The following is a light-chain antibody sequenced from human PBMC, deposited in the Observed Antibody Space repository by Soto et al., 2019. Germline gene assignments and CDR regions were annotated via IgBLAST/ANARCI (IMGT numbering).Light chain of an antibody. CDR3: SSYTSSDTPYG. Sequence: QSALTQPASVSGSPGQSITISCTGTSSDIGDYKYVSWYQQHPDKAPKLIIFVNSNRPSGISDRFSASKSGNTASLTISGLQAEDEADYYCSSYTSSDTPYGFGTGTKLTV. CDR1: SSDIGDYKY. V-gene: IGLV2-14*01. J-gene: IGLJ1*01. CDR2: VNS.